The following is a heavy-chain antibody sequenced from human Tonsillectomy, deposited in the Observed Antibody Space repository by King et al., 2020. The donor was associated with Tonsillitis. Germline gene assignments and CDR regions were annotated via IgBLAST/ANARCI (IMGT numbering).Heavy chain of an antibody. J-gene: IGHJ6*02. CDR1: GFTFSRYA. CDR3: AKDFNAFWGGGYYYYYGMDV. V-gene: IGHV3-23*04. CDR2: IRGSGGST. Sequence: VQLVQSGGGLVQPGGSLRLSCAASGFTFSRYAMSWVRQAPGKGLEWVSVIRGSGGSTYYADSVKGRFTISRDNSKNTLYLQMNSLRAEETAAYYWAKDFNAFWGGGYYYYYGMDVWGQGTTVTVSS. D-gene: IGHD3-3*01.